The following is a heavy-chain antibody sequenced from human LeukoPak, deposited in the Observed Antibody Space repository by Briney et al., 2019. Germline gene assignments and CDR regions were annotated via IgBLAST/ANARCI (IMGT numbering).Heavy chain of an antibody. CDR3: ARGDGYNFFDY. J-gene: IGHJ4*02. CDR2: IKQDGSEK. CDR1: GLNFNSYQ. Sequence: GGSLRLSCATSGLNFNSYQMDWVRQSPGRGLEWVANIKQDGSEKYYVDSVKGRFTISRDNAKNSLYLQMNSLRAEDTAVYYCARGDGYNFFDYWGQGTLVTVSS. D-gene: IGHD5-24*01. V-gene: IGHV3-7*01.